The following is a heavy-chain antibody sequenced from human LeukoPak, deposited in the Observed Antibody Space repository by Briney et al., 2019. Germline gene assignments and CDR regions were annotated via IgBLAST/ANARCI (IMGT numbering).Heavy chain of an antibody. CDR1: GFTFSSYA. CDR3: ARYGVSSSTSYIDF. CDR2: ASSDGTDK. Sequence: GGSLRLSCAVSGFTFSSYALHWVRQAPGKGLEWVALASSDGTDKYYADSVKGRFTISRDSSKNTLYLQMNSLRAEDTAVYYCARYGVSSSTSYIDFWGQGTLVTVSS. D-gene: IGHD2-2*01. V-gene: IGHV3-30*04. J-gene: IGHJ4*02.